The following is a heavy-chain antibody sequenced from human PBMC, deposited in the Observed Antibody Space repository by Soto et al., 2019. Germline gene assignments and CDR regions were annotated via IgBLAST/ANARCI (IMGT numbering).Heavy chain of an antibody. Sequence: QVQLQQWGAGLLKPSETLSLTCAVYGGSFSGYYWSWIRQPPGKGLEWIGEINHSGSTNYNPSLKSRATISVDTPKNQFSLKLSSVTAADTAVYYWARVPARYFPIGVCYTPRTFDYGAREPWSPSPQ. D-gene: IGHD2-8*01. J-gene: IGHJ4*02. CDR3: ARVPARYFPIGVCYTPRTFDY. CDR1: GGSFSGYY. CDR2: INHSGST. V-gene: IGHV4-34*01.